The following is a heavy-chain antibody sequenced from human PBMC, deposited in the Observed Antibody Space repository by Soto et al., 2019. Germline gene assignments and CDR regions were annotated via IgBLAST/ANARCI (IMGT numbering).Heavy chain of an antibody. V-gene: IGHV4-59*01. D-gene: IGHD6-13*01. CDR3: AGEIAATGAPYHYMDV. Sequence: SETLSLTCTVSGGSFTSYYWSWIRQPPGKGLEWIGYTFHSGSTNYNPSLKSRVTMSVDTSKNQFSLELNSVTAADTAVYYCAGEIAATGAPYHYMDVWGKGTTVTVSS. J-gene: IGHJ6*03. CDR2: TFHSGST. CDR1: GGSFTSYY.